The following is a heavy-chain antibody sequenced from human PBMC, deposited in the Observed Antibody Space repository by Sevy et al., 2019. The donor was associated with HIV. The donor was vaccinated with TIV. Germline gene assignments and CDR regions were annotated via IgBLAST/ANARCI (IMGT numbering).Heavy chain of an antibody. CDR2: ISSSSSYI. Sequence: GGSLRLSCAASGFTFSSYSMNWVRQAPGKGLEWVSSISSSSSYIYYADSVKGRFTISRDNAKNSLYLQMNSLRAEDTAVYYCARDYYGSGSYYSPGYYYYYGMDVRGQGTTVTVSS. D-gene: IGHD3-10*01. J-gene: IGHJ6*02. V-gene: IGHV3-21*01. CDR1: GFTFSSYS. CDR3: ARDYYGSGSYYSPGYYYYYGMDV.